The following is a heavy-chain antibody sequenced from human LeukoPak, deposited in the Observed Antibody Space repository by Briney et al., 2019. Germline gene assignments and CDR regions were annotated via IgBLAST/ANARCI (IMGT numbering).Heavy chain of an antibody. CDR1: GYTFTGYY. V-gene: IGHV1-2*02. CDR3: AKDGRQYCSSTSCFLEI. Sequence: ASVKVSCKASGYTFTGYYMHWVRQAPGQGLEWMGWINPNSGGTNYAQKFQGRVTMTRDTSLSTAYMELSSLRAEDTALYYCAKDGRQYCSSTSCFLEIWGQGTMVTVSS. D-gene: IGHD2-2*01. CDR2: INPNSGGT. J-gene: IGHJ3*02.